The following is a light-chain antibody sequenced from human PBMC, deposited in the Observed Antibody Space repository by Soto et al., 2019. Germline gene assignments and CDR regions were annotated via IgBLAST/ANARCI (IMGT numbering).Light chain of an antibody. CDR3: AAWDTRLSAVL. V-gene: IGLV1-51*01. CDR2: DND. J-gene: IGLJ2*01. CDR1: SSNIGISF. Sequence: QSVLTQPPSVSAAPGQKVTILCSGDSSNIGISFVSWYQQVPGTAPKLLIYDNDKRHSEIPDRFSASKSGASASLDITGLQTGDEADYHCAAWDTRLSAVLFGGGTKLTV.